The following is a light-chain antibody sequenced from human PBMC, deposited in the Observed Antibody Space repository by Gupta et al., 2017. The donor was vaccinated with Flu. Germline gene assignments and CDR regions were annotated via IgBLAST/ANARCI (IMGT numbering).Light chain of an antibody. J-gene: IGLJ3*02. V-gene: IGLV1-44*01. CDR3: APADASRNGLV. CDR2: RNN. CDR1: TSNLGSHI. Sequence: QSVLTQPPSASGPPGQRVTISCSGSTSNLGSHIVNWYQQLPGAAPKILIYRNNTRPPGVPERFSASKYGTTASLPISGLQAEDEADYYCAPADASRNGLVFGGGTKLTVL.